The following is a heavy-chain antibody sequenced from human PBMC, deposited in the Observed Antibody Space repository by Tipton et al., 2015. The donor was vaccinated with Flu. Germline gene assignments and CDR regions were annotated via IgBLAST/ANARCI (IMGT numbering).Heavy chain of an antibody. CDR2: IYYSGST. Sequence: TLSLTCTVSGGSISSGGYYWSWIRQHPGKGLEWIGYIYYSGSTYYNPSLKSRVTTSVDTSKNQFSLKLSSVTAADTAVYYCARGAYDFWSGYPTHYFDYWGQGTRVTVPS. J-gene: IGHJ4*02. D-gene: IGHD3-3*01. CDR1: GGSISSGGYY. CDR3: ARGAYDFWSGYPTHYFDY. V-gene: IGHV4-31*03.